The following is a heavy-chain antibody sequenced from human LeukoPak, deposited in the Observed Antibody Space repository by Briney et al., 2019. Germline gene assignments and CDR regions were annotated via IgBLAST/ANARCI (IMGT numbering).Heavy chain of an antibody. CDR2: ISGTGGST. V-gene: IGHV3-23*01. D-gene: IGHD4-17*01. CDR1: GVTVSSNF. J-gene: IGHJ4*02. CDR3: AKEIWPTVTTPGRTYFDY. Sequence: GGSLRLSCAASGVTVSSNFMSWVRQAPGKGLEWVSLISGTGGSTYYADSVKGRFTISRDNSRNTLYLQMNSLRAEDTAVYYCAKEIWPTVTTPGRTYFDYWGQGTLVTVSS.